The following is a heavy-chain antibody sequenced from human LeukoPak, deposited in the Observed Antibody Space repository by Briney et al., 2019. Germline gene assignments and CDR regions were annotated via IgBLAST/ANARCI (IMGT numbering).Heavy chain of an antibody. CDR2: TIPILGIA. Sequence: GASVKVSCKASGGTFSSYAISWVRQAPGQGLEWMGRTIPILGIANYAQKFQGRVTITADKSTSTAYMELSSLRSEDTAVYYCAREGSYGYSDYWGQGTLVTVSS. V-gene: IGHV1-69*04. CDR1: GGTFSSYA. D-gene: IGHD5-18*01. CDR3: AREGSYGYSDY. J-gene: IGHJ4*02.